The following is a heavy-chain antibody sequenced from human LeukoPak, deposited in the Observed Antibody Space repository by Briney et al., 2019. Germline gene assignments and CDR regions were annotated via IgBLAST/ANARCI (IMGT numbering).Heavy chain of an antibody. V-gene: IGHV1-69*01. CDR3: ARDGDTAMVSFYDI. Sequence: SVKVSCKASGVIFSSYAITWVRQAPGQGLEWMGGIIPMFGTPNYAQKFQGRVTITAGESTNTAYMELSSLTYEDTAMYYCARDGDTAMVSFYDIWGQGTKVTVSS. D-gene: IGHD5-18*01. CDR2: IIPMFGTP. J-gene: IGHJ3*02. CDR1: GVIFSSYA.